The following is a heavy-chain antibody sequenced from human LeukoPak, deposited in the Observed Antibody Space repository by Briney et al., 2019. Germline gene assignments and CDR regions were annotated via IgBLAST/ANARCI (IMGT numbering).Heavy chain of an antibody. D-gene: IGHD3-9*01. Sequence: GGTLRLSCAASGFTFSIYGMGWVRQAPGKGLEWVSSISDNGGNTYYADSAKGRFTISRDNSKNTLYLQMNSLRAEDTAVYYCARDLGDILTGYYYYYYMDVWGKGTTVTVSS. V-gene: IGHV3-23*01. CDR3: ARDLGDILTGYYYYYYMDV. CDR1: GFTFSIYG. CDR2: ISDNGGNT. J-gene: IGHJ6*03.